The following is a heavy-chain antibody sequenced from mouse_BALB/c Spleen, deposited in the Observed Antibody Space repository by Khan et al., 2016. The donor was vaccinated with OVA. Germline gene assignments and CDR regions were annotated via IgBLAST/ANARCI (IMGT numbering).Heavy chain of an antibody. CDR3: ASPNWFAY. Sequence: EVQLQQSGAELVKPGASVKLSCTASGFNIKDTYMHWVKQRPEQSLEWIGRIDPANGYTKYDPKFQGKATITADTSSNTAYLQLSSLTSEDTAVYYCASPNWFAYWGQGTLVTVSA. J-gene: IGHJ3*01. V-gene: IGHV14-3*02. CDR2: IDPANGYT. CDR1: GFNIKDTY.